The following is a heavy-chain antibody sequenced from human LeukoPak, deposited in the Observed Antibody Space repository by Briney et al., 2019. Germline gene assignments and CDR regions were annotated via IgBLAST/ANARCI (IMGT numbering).Heavy chain of an antibody. Sequence: SETLSLTCTVSGGSISSSSYYWGWIRQPPGKGLEWIGSIYYSGSTYYNPSLKSRVTISVDTSKNQFSLKLSSVTAADTAVYYCARSGYSMGFDYWGRGTLVTVSS. J-gene: IGHJ4*02. CDR2: IYYSGST. CDR3: ARSGYSMGFDY. CDR1: GGSISSSSYY. D-gene: IGHD6-13*01. V-gene: IGHV4-39*01.